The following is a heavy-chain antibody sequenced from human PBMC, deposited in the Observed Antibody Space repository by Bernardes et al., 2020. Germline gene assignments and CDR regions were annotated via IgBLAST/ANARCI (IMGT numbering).Heavy chain of an antibody. V-gene: IGHV1-3*01. Sequence: ASVKVSCKASGYTFTSYAMHWVRQAPGQRLEWMGWINAGNGNTKYSQKFQGRVTITRDTSASTAYMELSSLRSEDTAVYYCAGGTGDPHRNYYYYYMDVWGKGTTVTVSS. CDR2: INAGNGNT. J-gene: IGHJ6*03. D-gene: IGHD1-1*01. CDR1: GYTFTSYA. CDR3: AGGTGDPHRNYYYYYMDV.